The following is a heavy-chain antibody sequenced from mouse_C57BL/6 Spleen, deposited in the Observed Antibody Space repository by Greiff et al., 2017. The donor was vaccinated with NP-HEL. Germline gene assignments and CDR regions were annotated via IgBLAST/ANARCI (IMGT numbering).Heavy chain of an antibody. J-gene: IGHJ2*01. Sequence: QVQLQQSGAELVKPGASVKLSCKASGYTFTSYWMHWVKQRPGQGLEWIGMIHPNSGSTNYNEKFKSKATLTVDKSSSTAYMQLSSLTSEDSAVYYCARWGGAYSPFDYWGQGTTLTVSS. CDR3: ARWGGAYSPFDY. V-gene: IGHV1-64*01. CDR2: IHPNSGST. D-gene: IGHD2-10*01. CDR1: GYTFTSYW.